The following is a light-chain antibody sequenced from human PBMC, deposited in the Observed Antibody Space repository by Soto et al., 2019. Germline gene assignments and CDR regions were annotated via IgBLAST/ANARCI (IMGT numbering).Light chain of an antibody. CDR2: AAS. CDR1: QGISSW. J-gene: IGKJ4*01. Sequence: IQMTQSPSSVSASVGDRVTITCRASQGISSWLAWYQKKPGKAPKLLIYAASSLQSGVPSRFSGSGSGTDFTLTISSLQPEDFANYYCQQANSFPLTFGRGAKVEIK. CDR3: QQANSFPLT. V-gene: IGKV1-12*01.